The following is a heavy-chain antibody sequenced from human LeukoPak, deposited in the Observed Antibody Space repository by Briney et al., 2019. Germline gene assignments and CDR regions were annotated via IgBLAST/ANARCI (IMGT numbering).Heavy chain of an antibody. CDR3: AKGGYYYDSSIRAFDI. V-gene: IGHV3-9*01. CDR2: ISWNSGNI. CDR1: GFTFDDYP. J-gene: IGHJ3*02. D-gene: IGHD3-22*01. Sequence: GGSLRLSCAASGFTFDDYPMHWVRQAPGKGLEWVSGISWNSGNIGYADSVKGRFTISRDNSKNTLYLQMNSLRAEDTAVYYCAKGGYYYDSSIRAFDIWGQGTMVTVSS.